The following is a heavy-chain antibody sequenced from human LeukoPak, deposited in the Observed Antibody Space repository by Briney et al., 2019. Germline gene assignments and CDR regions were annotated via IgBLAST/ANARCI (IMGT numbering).Heavy chain of an antibody. V-gene: IGHV3-23*01. D-gene: IGHD3-10*01. Sequence: GGSLRLSCAVSGFTFDRFAMSWVRQAPGKGLEWVSIISASGGITNYADSVKGRFTISRDNSKNTLLLQMNSLRVDDTAIYYCATESFHYWGQGTLVNVSS. CDR3: ATESFHY. CDR1: GFTFDRFA. CDR2: ISASGGIT. J-gene: IGHJ4*02.